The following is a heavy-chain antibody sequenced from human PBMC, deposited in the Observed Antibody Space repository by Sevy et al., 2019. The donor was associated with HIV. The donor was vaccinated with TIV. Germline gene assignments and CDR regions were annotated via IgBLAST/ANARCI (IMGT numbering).Heavy chain of an antibody. CDR2: IRQDGSEK. Sequence: GGSLRLSCAVSGFTFRNFWMSWVRQAPGKGLEWVANIRQDGSEKYYVDSVRGRLNISRDNAKNSLFLQLNSLRADDTAIYSRAKSSLGQETSYGMDLWARGTKV. CDR1: GFTFRNFW. J-gene: IGHJ6*04. V-gene: IGHV3-7*01. CDR3: AKSSLGQETSYGMDL.